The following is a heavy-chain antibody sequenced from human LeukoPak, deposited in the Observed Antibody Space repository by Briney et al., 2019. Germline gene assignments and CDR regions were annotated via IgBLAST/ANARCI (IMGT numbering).Heavy chain of an antibody. CDR1: GFTFSSYA. CDR2: ISGSGGST. D-gene: IGHD2-2*01. J-gene: IGHJ4*02. Sequence: PGGSLRLSYAASGFTFSSYAMSWVRQAPGKGLEWVSAISGSGGSTYYADSVKGRFTISRDNSKNTLYLQMNSLRAEDTAVYYCAKEYCSSTSCDPGYWGQETLVTVSS. CDR3: AKEYCSSTSCDPGY. V-gene: IGHV3-23*01.